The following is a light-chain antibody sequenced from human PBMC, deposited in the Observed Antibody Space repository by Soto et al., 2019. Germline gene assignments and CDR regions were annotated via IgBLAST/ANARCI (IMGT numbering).Light chain of an antibody. V-gene: IGLV2-14*03. CDR1: SSDVGGYNY. CDR3: SSYTTTSAVA. J-gene: IGLJ2*01. Sequence: QSALTQPASVSRTPGQWITISCTGTSSDVGGYNYVSWYQQHPGKAPKLMIYDVTNRPSGVSYRFSGSKSGNTASLTISGLQAEDEADYYCSSYTTTSAVAFGGGTKLTVL. CDR2: DVT.